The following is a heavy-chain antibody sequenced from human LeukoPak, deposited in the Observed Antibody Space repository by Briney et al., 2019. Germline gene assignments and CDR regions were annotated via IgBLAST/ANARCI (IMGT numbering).Heavy chain of an antibody. Sequence: SETLSLTCTVSAGSISRSSYYWGWIRQPPGKGLEWIGSIYYSGSTYYNPSLKSRVTISVDTSKNQFSLKLSSVTAADTAVYYCARHSYSSSWYGEDYYGMDVWGQGTTVSVSS. D-gene: IGHD6-13*01. CDR2: IYYSGST. CDR3: ARHSYSSSWYGEDYYGMDV. J-gene: IGHJ6*02. V-gene: IGHV4-39*01. CDR1: AGSISRSSYY.